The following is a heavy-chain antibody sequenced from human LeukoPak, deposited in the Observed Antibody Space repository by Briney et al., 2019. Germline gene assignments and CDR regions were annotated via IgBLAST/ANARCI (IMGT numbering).Heavy chain of an antibody. Sequence: GGSLRLSCAASGFTFSTYWMSWVRQAPGKGLEWVANIKKDGSQKYYVDSVKGRFTISRDNAKNSLYPQMNSPRAEDTAVYYCARAAFDDISSSGEWMGDYWGQGTLVTVSS. D-gene: IGHD6-6*01. CDR3: ARAAFDDISSSGEWMGDY. CDR1: GFTFSTYW. V-gene: IGHV3-7*01. CDR2: IKKDGSQK. J-gene: IGHJ4*02.